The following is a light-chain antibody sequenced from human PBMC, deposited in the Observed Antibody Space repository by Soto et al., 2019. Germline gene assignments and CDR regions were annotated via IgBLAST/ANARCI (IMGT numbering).Light chain of an antibody. J-gene: IGKJ4*01. CDR3: QQRSNWPPVT. Sequence: EIVLTQSPATLSLSPGERATLSCRASQSVSSYLAWYQQKPGQAPRLLIYDASNRATGIPARFSGSGSGTAFNLTISSLEPEDFALYYCQQRSNWPPVTFGGGTKVEIK. V-gene: IGKV3-11*01. CDR2: DAS. CDR1: QSVSSY.